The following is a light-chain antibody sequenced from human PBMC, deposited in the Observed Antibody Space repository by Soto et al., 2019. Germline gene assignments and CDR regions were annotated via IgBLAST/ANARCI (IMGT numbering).Light chain of an antibody. V-gene: IGKV1-6*01. CDR1: QSISIW. CDR3: LKDYNYPRK. J-gene: IGKJ1*01. CDR2: AAS. Sequence: IQMTHSPSTLSASVVYIVTITFRASQSISIWLAWYQQKPGKAPKLLIYAASTLQSGVPSRFSGSASGTDFTLTISSLQPEDFATYYCLKDYNYPRKFGQGTKVDIK.